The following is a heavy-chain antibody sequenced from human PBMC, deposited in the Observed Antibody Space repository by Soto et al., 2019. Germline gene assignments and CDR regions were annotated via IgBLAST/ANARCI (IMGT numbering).Heavy chain of an antibody. V-gene: IGHV4-31*03. Sequence: QVQLQESGPGLVKPSQTLSLTCTVSGGSISSGGYYWSWIRQHPGKGLEWIGYIYYSGSTYYNPSLKSRVTISVDTSKNQFSLKLSSVPAADTAVYYCARGTLRRDIVVVVAVDAFDIWGQGTMVTVSS. D-gene: IGHD2-15*01. CDR2: IYYSGST. CDR1: GGSISSGGYY. CDR3: ARGTLRRDIVVVVAVDAFDI. J-gene: IGHJ3*02.